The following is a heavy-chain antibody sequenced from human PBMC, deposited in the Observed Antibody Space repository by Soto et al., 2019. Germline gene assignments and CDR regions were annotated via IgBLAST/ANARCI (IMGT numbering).Heavy chain of an antibody. J-gene: IGHJ4*02. V-gene: IGHV1-69*13. Sequence: GASVKVSCKASGGTFSSYGISWVRQAPGQGLEWMGGTIPNFGTAHDALKFQGRVTISADESTSTAYMELSSLRSEDTALYYCARGIWVATTADYYLDSWGQATLVTVSS. CDR3: ARGIWVATTADYYLDS. D-gene: IGHD5-12*01. CDR1: GGTFSSYG. CDR2: TIPNFGTA.